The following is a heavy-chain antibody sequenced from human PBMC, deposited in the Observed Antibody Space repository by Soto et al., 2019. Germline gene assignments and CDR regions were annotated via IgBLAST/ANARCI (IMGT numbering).Heavy chain of an antibody. J-gene: IGHJ5*02. CDR1: GGTFSSYA. D-gene: IGHD3-22*01. CDR2: IIPIFGTA. V-gene: IGHV1-69*13. CDR3: ARESGITMIVVVRSGLDESWFDP. Sequence: SVKVSCKASGGTFSSYAISWVRQAPGQGLEWMGGIIPIFGTANYAQKFQGRVTITADESTSTAYMELSSLRSEDTAVYYCARESGITMIVVVRSGLDESWFDPWGQGTLVTVSS.